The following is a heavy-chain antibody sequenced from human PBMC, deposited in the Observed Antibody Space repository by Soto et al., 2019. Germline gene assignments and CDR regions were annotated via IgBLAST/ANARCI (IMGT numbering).Heavy chain of an antibody. D-gene: IGHD3-22*01. CDR2: IIPILGIA. Sequence: QVQLVQSGAEVKKPGSSVKVSCKASGGTFSSYTISWVRQAPGQGLEWMGRIIPILGIANYAQKFQGRGTITADKSTSTAYMELSSLRSEDTAVYYCARGRYYDSTSYWYFDLWGRGTLVTVSS. J-gene: IGHJ2*01. CDR1: GGTFSSYT. V-gene: IGHV1-69*02. CDR3: ARGRYYDSTSYWYFDL.